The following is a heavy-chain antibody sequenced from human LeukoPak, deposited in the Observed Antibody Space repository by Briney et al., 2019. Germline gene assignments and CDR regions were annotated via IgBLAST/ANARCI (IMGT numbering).Heavy chain of an antibody. CDR1: GYTFTGYY. CDR2: INPNSGGT. D-gene: IGHD5-18*01. J-gene: IGHJ6*03. Sequence: GASVKVSCKASGYTFTGYYMHWVRQAPGQGREWMGWINPNSGGTNYAQKFQGRVTMTSDTSISTAYMELSRPRSDDTAVYYCARDTAMETPHYYYYMDVWGKGTTVTVSS. CDR3: ARDTAMETPHYYYYMDV. V-gene: IGHV1-2*02.